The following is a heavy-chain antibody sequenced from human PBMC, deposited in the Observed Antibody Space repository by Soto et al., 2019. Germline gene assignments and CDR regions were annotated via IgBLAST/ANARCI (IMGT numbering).Heavy chain of an antibody. D-gene: IGHD2-2*01. J-gene: IGHJ4*02. CDR1: GGSISSYY. Sequence: QVQLQESGPGLVKPSETLSLTCTVSGGSISSYYWSWIRQPPRKGLEWIGYIYYSGSTNYNPSLKSRVTISVDSSKNQFFLKLRSVTAADTAVYYCARLYCSSSSCYYVDYWGQGTLVTVSS. V-gene: IGHV4-59*01. CDR2: IYYSGST. CDR3: ARLYCSSSSCYYVDY.